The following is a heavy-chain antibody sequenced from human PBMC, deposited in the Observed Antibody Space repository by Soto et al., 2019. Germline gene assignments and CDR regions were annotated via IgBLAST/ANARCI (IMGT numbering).Heavy chain of an antibody. Sequence: RGPLRLSCAAPGFLFRICGVDALRHAPRTGREWVAFISHDGTEKSYADSMKGRSTVSRENSKNTLYLQTNSLRPADTAVYYCAKDISDCSAGTCYSDYYYYGMDVWGQGT. CDR1: GFLFRICG. CDR2: ISHDGTEK. J-gene: IGHJ6*01. V-gene: IGHV3-30*18. D-gene: IGHD2-15*01. CDR3: AKDISDCSAGTCYSDYYYYGMDV.